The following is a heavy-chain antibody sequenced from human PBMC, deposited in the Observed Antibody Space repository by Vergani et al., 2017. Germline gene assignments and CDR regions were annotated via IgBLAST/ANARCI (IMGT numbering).Heavy chain of an antibody. J-gene: IGHJ1*01. D-gene: IGHD3-10*01. CDR2: IDPSDSYT. V-gene: IGHV5-10-1*03. Sequence: EVQLVPSGAEVKKPGESLRISCKGSGYSFTSYWISWVRQMPGKGLEWMGRIDPSDSYTNYSPSFQGHVTISADKSISTAYLQWISLKASDTAMYYCARFPLRVGELSSTAEYFQHWGQGTLVTVSS. CDR1: GYSFTSYW. CDR3: ARFPLRVGELSSTAEYFQH.